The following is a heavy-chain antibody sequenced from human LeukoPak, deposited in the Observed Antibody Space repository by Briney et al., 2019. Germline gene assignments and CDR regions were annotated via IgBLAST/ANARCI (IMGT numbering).Heavy chain of an antibody. D-gene: IGHD1-26*01. Sequence: PSETLSLTCTVSGGSIGSYYWSWIRQPPGKGLEWIGYISYTGSANYNPSLKSRVTISVDTSKNKFSLKPSSVTAADTAVYYCAGRVGDSAFDIWGPGTMVTVSS. CDR2: ISYTGSA. CDR3: AGRVGDSAFDI. J-gene: IGHJ3*02. V-gene: IGHV4-59*08. CDR1: GGSIGSYY.